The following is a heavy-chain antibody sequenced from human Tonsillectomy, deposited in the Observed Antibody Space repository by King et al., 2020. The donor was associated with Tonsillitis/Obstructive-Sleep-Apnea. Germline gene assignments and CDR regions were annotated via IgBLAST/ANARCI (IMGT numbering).Heavy chain of an antibody. V-gene: IGHV3-30*03. D-gene: IGHD1-7*01. J-gene: IGHJ4*02. CDR1: GFTFSRHG. Sequence: VQLVESGGGVVQPGRSLRLSCAASGFTFSRHGMHWVRQAPGKGLEWVAVISYDGNNKYYADSVKGRFTISRDNSKNRLYLQMNSLRAEDTAVYYCAIRPITGTAGIDYWGQGTLVTVSS. CDR2: ISYDGNNK. CDR3: AIRPITGTAGIDY.